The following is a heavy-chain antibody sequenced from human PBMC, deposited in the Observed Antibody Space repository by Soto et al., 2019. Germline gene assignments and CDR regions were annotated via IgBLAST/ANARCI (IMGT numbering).Heavy chain of an antibody. CDR1: GVSISSSNYH. CDR2: IYYTGST. V-gene: IGHV4-39*07. J-gene: IGHJ4*01. D-gene: IGHD3-3*01. CDR3: ARGPTPFWSSYRFAYFDS. Sequence: SETLSLTCTVSGVSISSSNYHWGWIRHPPGKGLEWIGSIYYTGSTHYNPSLKSRVTVSADTSKNQFSLRLSSVIAADTAVYYCARGPTPFWSSYRFAYFDSWGHGTLVTVSS.